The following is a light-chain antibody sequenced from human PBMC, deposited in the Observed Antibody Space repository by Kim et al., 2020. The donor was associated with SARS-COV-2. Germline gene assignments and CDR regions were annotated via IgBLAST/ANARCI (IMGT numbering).Light chain of an antibody. CDR1: SRDVGGYNH. J-gene: IGLJ2*01. V-gene: IGLV2-8*01. Sequence: GQSVTTSCTGSSRDVGGYNHVSWYQQHPGKAPKLMIYEVTKRPSGVPDRFSGSKSGNTASLTVSGLQAEDEADYYCSSYAGSNNLVFGGGTKVTVL. CDR2: EVT. CDR3: SSYAGSNNLV.